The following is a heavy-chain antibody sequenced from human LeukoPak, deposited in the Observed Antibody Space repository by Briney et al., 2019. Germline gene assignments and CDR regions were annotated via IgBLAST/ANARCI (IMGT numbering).Heavy chain of an antibody. CDR1: GFTFTSYG. D-gene: IGHD2-2*01. CDR2: ISAYNGNT. CDR3: ARGRRYCSSTSCSYYFDY. V-gene: IGHV1-18*01. Sequence: ASVKVSCKASGFTFTSYGFTWVRQAPGQGLEWMGWISAYNGNTHYAQKLLGRVTVTTDTSTSTVYMELRSLRSDDTAVYYCARGRRYCSSTSCSYYFDYWGQGTLVTVSS. J-gene: IGHJ4*02.